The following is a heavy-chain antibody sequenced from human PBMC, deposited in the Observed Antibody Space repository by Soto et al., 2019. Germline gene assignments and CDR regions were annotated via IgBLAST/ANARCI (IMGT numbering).Heavy chain of an antibody. CDR1: GFAFSGYG. V-gene: IGHV3-33*01. J-gene: IGHJ6*02. D-gene: IGHD2-15*01. CDR3: AREGYCSGSGCSGGMDV. Sequence: QAHLVESVGGVVRPGRSQRLSCAASGFAFSGYGMHWVRQAPGKGLEWVAFIWFDGSDALYSDSVKGRFSITRDNSKNTLFLQLNSLRGDDTAVYYCAREGYCSGSGCSGGMDVWGQGTTVTVSS. CDR2: IWFDGSDA.